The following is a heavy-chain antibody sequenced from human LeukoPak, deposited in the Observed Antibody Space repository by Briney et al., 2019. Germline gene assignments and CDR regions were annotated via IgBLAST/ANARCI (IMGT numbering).Heavy chain of an antibody. J-gene: IGHJ3*02. CDR1: GYTFTGYY. CDR3: ATGDEVVGADRAFDI. CDR2: INPSSGGT. V-gene: IGHV1-2*04. D-gene: IGHD1-26*01. Sequence: GASVKVSCKASGYTFTGYYMHWVRQAPGQGLEWMGWINPSSGGTNYAQKFQGWVTMTRDTSISTAYMELSRLRSDDTAVYYCATGDEVVGADRAFDIWGQGTMVTVSS.